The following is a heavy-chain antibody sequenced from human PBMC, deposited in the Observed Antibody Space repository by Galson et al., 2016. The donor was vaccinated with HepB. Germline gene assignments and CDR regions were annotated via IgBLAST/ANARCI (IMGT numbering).Heavy chain of an antibody. Sequence: SLRLSCAASGFILNSDWMNWVRQTPGEGLEWVANIRADGSVQYYVDSVRGRFTISRDSAKNSLYLQMSGLRVEETAVYYCARESTGSYFDWGQGTLVTVSS. V-gene: IGHV3-7*01. J-gene: IGHJ4*02. CDR3: ARESTGSYFD. D-gene: IGHD3-10*01. CDR1: GFILNSDW. CDR2: IRADGSVQ.